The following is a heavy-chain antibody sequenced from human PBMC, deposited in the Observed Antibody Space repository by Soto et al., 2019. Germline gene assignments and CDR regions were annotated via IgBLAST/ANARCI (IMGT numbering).Heavy chain of an antibody. CDR3: VKGEYYYDSSGSYPFDS. CDR2: ISTNGGST. J-gene: IGHJ4*02. D-gene: IGHD3-22*01. CDR1: GFTFSIYA. Sequence: PGGSLRLSSSASGFTFSIYAIHWARQAPGKGLEYVSSISTNGGSTDYADSVKGRFTISRDNSKNTVYLQMSSLRVEDTAVYYCVKGEYYYDSSGSYPFDSWGQGT. V-gene: IGHV3-64D*06.